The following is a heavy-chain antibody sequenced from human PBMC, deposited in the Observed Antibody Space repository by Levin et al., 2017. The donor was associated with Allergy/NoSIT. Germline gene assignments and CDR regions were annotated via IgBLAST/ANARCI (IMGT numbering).Heavy chain of an antibody. V-gene: IGHV3-11*01. CDR3: ARDASSGPQRY. Sequence: GESLKISCAASGFTFSDYYMSWIRQAPGKGLEWVSYISSSGSTIYYADSVKGRFTISRDNAKNSLYLQMNSLRAEDTAVYYCARDASSGPQRYWGQGTLVTVSS. CDR1: GFTFSDYY. CDR2: ISSSGSTI. J-gene: IGHJ4*02. D-gene: IGHD6-19*01.